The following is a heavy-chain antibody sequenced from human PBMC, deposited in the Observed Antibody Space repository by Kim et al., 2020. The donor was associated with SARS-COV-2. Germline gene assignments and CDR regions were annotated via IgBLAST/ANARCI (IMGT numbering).Heavy chain of an antibody. CDR3: AGRGYCSGGSCSAEYFQH. V-gene: IGHV3-23*01. D-gene: IGHD2-15*01. CDR1: GFTFSSYV. CDR2: ISGSGGST. J-gene: IGHJ1*01. Sequence: GGSLRLSCAASGFTFSSYVMSWVRQAPGKGLEWVSAISGSGGSTYYADSVKGRFTISRDNSKNTLYLQMNSLRAEDTAVYYCAGRGYCSGGSCSAEYFQHWGQGTLVTVSS.